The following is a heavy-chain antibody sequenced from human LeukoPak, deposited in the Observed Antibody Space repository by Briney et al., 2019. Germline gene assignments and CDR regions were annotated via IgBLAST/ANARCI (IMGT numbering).Heavy chain of an antibody. V-gene: IGHV4-39*07. CDR1: GVSISSSNSY. Sequence: SETLSLTCTVSGVSISSSNSYWGWIRQPPGKGLEWIGSIYYSGSTYYNPSLKSRVTLSVDTSKNQFSLKLSSVTAADTAVYYCARLFSSGYYSFSPPSRFDYWGQGTLVTVSP. CDR2: IYYSGST. CDR3: ARLFSSGYYSFSPPSRFDY. J-gene: IGHJ4*02. D-gene: IGHD3-22*01.